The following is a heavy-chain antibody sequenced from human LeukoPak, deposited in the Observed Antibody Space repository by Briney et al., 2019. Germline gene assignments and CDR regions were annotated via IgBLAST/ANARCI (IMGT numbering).Heavy chain of an antibody. D-gene: IGHD3-10*01. V-gene: IGHV3-30*18. CDR2: ISYDGSNK. Sequence: VQPGGSLRLSCAASGFTFSSYGMHWVRQAPGKGLEWVAFISYDGSNKYYAGSVKGRFTISRDNSKNTLYLQMNSLRPEDTAVYYCAKDYYGSGSYYTLDSWGQGTLVTVSS. J-gene: IGHJ4*02. CDR1: GFTFSSYG. CDR3: AKDYYGSGSYYTLDS.